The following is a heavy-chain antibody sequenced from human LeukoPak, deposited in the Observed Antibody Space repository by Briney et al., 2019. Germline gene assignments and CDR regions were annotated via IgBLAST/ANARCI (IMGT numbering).Heavy chain of an antibody. V-gene: IGHV4-59*08. CDR1: GGSISSYY. D-gene: IGHD6-19*01. CDR2: IFHSGST. J-gene: IGHJ6*02. Sequence: SETLSLTCTVSGGSISSYYWSWIRQPPGKGLEWIGYIFHSGSTNYNPSLKSRVTISVDTSKNQFSLNLSSVTVADTAVYYCARLEAVAGKSSGMDVWGQGTTVTVSS. CDR3: ARLEAVAGKSSGMDV.